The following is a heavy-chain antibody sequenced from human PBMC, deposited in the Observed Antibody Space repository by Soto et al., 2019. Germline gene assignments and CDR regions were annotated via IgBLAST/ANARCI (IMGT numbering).Heavy chain of an antibody. V-gene: IGHV1-18*04. CDR2: ISAYNGNT. D-gene: IGHD3-10*01. Sequence: ASVKVSCKASGYTFTSYGISWVRQAPGQGLEWMGWISAYNGNTKYVQRFQGRLTITADKSTSTVYMEMSSLSSEDTAVYFCARGQYYSSGSAATSYFYFGIDVWGQGTTVTVSS. J-gene: IGHJ6*02. CDR1: GYTFTSYG. CDR3: ARGQYYSSGSAATSYFYFGIDV.